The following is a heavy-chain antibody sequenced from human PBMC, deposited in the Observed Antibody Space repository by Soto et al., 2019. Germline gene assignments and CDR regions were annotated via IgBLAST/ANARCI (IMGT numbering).Heavy chain of an antibody. V-gene: IGHV4-39*01. D-gene: IGHD3-22*01. Sequence: SETLSLTCTVSGGSISSSSYYWGWIRQPPGKGLEWIGSIYYSGSTYYNPSLKSRVTISVDTSKNQFSLKLSSVTAADTAVYYCASPRKKTPYYYDSSGYPTPLYYFDYWGQGTLVTVSS. J-gene: IGHJ4*02. CDR1: GGSISSSSYY. CDR3: ASPRKKTPYYYDSSGYPTPLYYFDY. CDR2: IYYSGST.